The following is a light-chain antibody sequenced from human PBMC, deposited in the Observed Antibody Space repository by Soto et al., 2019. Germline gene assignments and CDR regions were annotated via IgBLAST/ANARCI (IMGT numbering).Light chain of an antibody. V-gene: IGKV3-11*01. CDR3: QQRSNWLVR. CDR1: QSVSSY. Sequence: EIVLTQSPATLSLSPGERATLSCRASQSVSSYLAWYQQKPGQAPRLLIYDASSRATGIPARFSGSGSGTDFTLTLSSLEPEDYAVYYCQQRSNWLVRVGQGTKVEIK. CDR2: DAS. J-gene: IGKJ1*01.